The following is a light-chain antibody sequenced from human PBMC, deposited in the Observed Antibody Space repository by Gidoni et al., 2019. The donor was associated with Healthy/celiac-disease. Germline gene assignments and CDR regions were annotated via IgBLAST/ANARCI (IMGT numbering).Light chain of an antibody. CDR3: QQSYRSPRT. V-gene: IGKV1-39*01. CDR2: AAS. J-gene: IGKJ1*01. CDR1: QSSSSY. Sequence: DIQITQSPSSLSASVGGRVTITCRPSQSSSSYLNWYQQKPGKAPTLLIYAASSLQSRVPSRFSGSGSGTHFTLTSSSLQPEDFATYYCQQSYRSPRTFGQGTKVEIK.